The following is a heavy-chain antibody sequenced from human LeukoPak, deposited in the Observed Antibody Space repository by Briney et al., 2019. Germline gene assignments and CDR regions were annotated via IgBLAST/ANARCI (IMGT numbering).Heavy chain of an antibody. J-gene: IGHJ1*01. Sequence: PSETLSLTCTVSGGSISSYYWSWIRQPPGKGLEWIGYIYYSGSTNYNPSLKSRVTISVDTSKNQFSLKLSSVTAADTAVYYCARVEGYYDFWSGYSAEYFQHWGQGTLVTVSS. V-gene: IGHV4-59*08. CDR1: GGSISSYY. D-gene: IGHD3-3*01. CDR3: ARVEGYYDFWSGYSAEYFQH. CDR2: IYYSGST.